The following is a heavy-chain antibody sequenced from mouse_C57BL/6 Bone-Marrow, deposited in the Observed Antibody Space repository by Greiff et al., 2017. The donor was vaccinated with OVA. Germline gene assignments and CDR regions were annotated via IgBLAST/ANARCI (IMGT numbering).Heavy chain of an antibody. CDR2: IHPNSGST. CDR1: GYTFTSYW. V-gene: IGHV1-64*01. J-gene: IGHJ2*01. D-gene: IGHD1-1*01. CDR3: ARVTTVLGDY. Sequence: QVQLQQPGAELVKPGASVKLSCKASGYTFTSYWMHWVKRRPGQGLEWIGMIHPNSGSTNYNEKFKSKATLTVDKSSSTAYMQLSSLTSEDSAVYYCARVTTVLGDYWGQGTTLTVSS.